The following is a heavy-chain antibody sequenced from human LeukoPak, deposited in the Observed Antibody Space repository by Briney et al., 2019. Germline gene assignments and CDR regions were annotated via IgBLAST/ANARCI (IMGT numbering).Heavy chain of an antibody. V-gene: IGHV4-31*03. CDR2: IYYNGST. J-gene: IGHJ4*02. CDR1: GGSISSGGYY. D-gene: IGHD4-17*01. CDR3: ARAVTSYYFDY. Sequence: PSQTLSLTCIVSGGSISSGGYYWSWIRQHPGKGLEWIGYIYYNGSTYYNPSLKSRVSISKDTSKNHFSLKLSSVTAADTAVYYCARAVTSYYFDYWGQGTLVTVSS.